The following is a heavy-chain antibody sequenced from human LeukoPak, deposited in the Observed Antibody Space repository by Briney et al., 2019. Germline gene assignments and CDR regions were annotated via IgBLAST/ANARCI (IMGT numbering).Heavy chain of an antibody. V-gene: IGHV3-23*01. CDR2: ISGSGDST. CDR1: GFTFSNYG. D-gene: IGHD6-13*01. J-gene: IGHJ4*02. CDR3: AKTAGIAAAADFDY. Sequence: GGSLRLSCAASGFTFSNYGMSWVRQAPGKGLEWVSSISGSGDSTYYADSVKGRFTISRDNSKNTLYLQMNSLRAEDTAVYYCAKTAGIAAAADFDYWGQGTLVTVSS.